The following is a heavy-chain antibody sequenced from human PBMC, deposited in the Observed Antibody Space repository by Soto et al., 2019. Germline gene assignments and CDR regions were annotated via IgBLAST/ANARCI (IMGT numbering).Heavy chain of an antibody. V-gene: IGHV2-5*02. CDR1: GFSLSTSGVG. Sequence: QITLKESGPTLVKPTQTLTLTCTFSGFSLSTSGVGVGWIRQPPGKALEWLALIYWDDDKRYSPSLKSRLTITKDTSKNQVVLTMTNMHPVDTATYYCAHRPHTYYDFWSGYYGNWFDPWGQGTLVTVSS. D-gene: IGHD3-3*01. CDR3: AHRPHTYYDFWSGYYGNWFDP. CDR2: IYWDDDK. J-gene: IGHJ5*02.